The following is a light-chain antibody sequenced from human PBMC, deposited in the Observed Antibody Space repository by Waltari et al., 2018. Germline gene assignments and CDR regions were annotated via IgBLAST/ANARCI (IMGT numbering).Light chain of an antibody. Sequence: QSALTQPASVSGSPGQPLTISCTGTSSYHLLSWYQQYPGEAPKVVIFEDTKRPSGVSNRFSASKSGNTASLTISGLQAEDEADYYCCSHTGSNTWVFGGGTKVTVL. J-gene: IGLJ3*02. CDR3: CSHTGSNTWV. CDR1: SSYHL. V-gene: IGLV2-23*01. CDR2: EDT.